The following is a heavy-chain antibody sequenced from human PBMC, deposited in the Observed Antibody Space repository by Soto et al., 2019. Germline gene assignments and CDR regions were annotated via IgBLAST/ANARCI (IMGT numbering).Heavy chain of an antibody. Sequence: LRLSCAASGFTFSFYWMGWVRQAPGKGLEWLGTIKLDASEKKYVDSVKGRFTMSRDNAKNSLYLQMDSLRAEDTAVYYCARDSGYCSGASVNHYLDFWGRGTLVTVSS. CDR3: ARDSGYCSGASVNHYLDF. CDR1: GFTFSFYW. J-gene: IGHJ4*01. D-gene: IGHD3-10*01. V-gene: IGHV3-7*01. CDR2: IKLDASEK.